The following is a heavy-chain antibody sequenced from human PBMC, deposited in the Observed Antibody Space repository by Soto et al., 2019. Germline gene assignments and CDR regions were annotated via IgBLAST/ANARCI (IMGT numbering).Heavy chain of an antibody. CDR3: ARSMGIVDAFDI. J-gene: IGHJ3*02. CDR1: GYTFTSYA. CDR2: INAGNGNT. V-gene: IGHV1-3*01. Sequence: GASVKVSCKASGYTFTSYAMHWVRQAPGQRLEWMGWINAGNGNTKYSQKFQGRVTITRDTSASTAYMELSSLRSEDTAVYYCARSMGIVDAFDIWGQGTMVTVS. D-gene: IGHD2-21*01.